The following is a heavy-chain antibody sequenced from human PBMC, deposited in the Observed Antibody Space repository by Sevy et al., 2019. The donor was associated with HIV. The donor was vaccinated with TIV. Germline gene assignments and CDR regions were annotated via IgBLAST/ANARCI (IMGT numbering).Heavy chain of an antibody. Sequence: GGYLRLSCAASGFSFSIYSMNWVRQAPGKGLEWLSSITNSGATKYYAESVKGRFTISRDNAKNSLYLQMDSLRDEDTAVYYCARHTTVTRIFNYWGQGTPVTVSS. CDR1: GFSFSIYS. J-gene: IGHJ4*02. D-gene: IGHD3-3*02. CDR2: ITNSGATK. CDR3: ARHTTVTRIFNY. V-gene: IGHV3-48*02.